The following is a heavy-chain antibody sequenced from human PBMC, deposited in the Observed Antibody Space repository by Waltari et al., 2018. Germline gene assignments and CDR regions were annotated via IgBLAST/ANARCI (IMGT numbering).Heavy chain of an antibody. CDR1: GFTYVVHDMPFVGQDYG. CDR3: ASMATTSDFDY. V-gene: IGHV3-33*01. D-gene: IGHD4-17*01. J-gene: IGHJ4*02. Sequence: QVQLVESGGGVVQPGSYMSLSCLATGFTYVVHDMPFVGQDYGMVAVLQSPGMGLEVVSIIWHDGTDKYYADSVKGRFSISRDNSKNMVYLQMNGLRAEDTAVYFCASMATTSDFDYWGQGALVTVSS. CDR2: IWHDGTDK.